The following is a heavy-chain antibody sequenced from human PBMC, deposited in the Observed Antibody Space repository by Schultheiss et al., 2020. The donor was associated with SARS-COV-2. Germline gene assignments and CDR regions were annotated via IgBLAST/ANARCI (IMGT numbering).Heavy chain of an antibody. D-gene: IGHD3-10*01. Sequence: GGSLRLSCAASGFTFSSYAMHWVRQAPGKGLEWVAVIWYDGSNKYYADSVKGRFTISRDNSKNTLYLQMNSLRAEDTAVYYCARYGSGSYWGSFDYWGQGTLVTVSS. V-gene: IGHV3-30*04. J-gene: IGHJ4*02. CDR3: ARYGSGSYWGSFDY. CDR2: IWYDGSNK. CDR1: GFTFSSYA.